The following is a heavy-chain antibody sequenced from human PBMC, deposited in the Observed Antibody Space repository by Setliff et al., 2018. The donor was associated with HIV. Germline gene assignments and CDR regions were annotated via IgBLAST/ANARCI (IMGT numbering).Heavy chain of an antibody. D-gene: IGHD6-6*01. V-gene: IGHV3-30*04. Sequence: PGGSLRLSCAASGFTFRNHAMHWVRQAPGKGLEWVAVISYDGSNKLYADSVKGRFTISRDNSKNTLYLQMNSLRAEDTAVYYCAREEYTQYYFDYWGQGTLVTVSS. J-gene: IGHJ4*02. CDR2: ISYDGSNK. CDR1: GFTFRNHA. CDR3: AREEYTQYYFDY.